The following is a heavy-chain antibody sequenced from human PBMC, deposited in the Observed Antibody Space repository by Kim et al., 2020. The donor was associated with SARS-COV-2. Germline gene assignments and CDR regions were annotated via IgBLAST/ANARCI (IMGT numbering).Heavy chain of an antibody. CDR3: ASYYDSSGVFDY. J-gene: IGHJ4*02. D-gene: IGHD3-22*01. Sequence: TPSLQSRGSISVDPSENQFSLKLSSVTAADTAVYYCASYYDSSGVFDYWGQGTLVTVSS. V-gene: IGHV4-31*02.